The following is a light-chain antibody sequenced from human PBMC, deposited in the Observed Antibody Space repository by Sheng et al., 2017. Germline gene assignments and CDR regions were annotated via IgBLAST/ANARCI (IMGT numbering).Light chain of an antibody. CDR2: ENY. CDR3: QAWDSSTARGV. Sequence: SYELAQPPSVSVSPGQTATITCSGDVLGKKIACWYQQRAGRSPILVIYENYKRPSEIPARFSASRSGNTATLTITGTQALDEADYYCQAWDSSTARGVFGTGTKVTV. J-gene: IGLJ1*01. CDR1: VLGKKI. V-gene: IGLV3-1*01.